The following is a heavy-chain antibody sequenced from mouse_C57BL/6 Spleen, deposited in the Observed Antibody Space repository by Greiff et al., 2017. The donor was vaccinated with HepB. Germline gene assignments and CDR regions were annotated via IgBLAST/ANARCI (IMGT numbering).Heavy chain of an antibody. V-gene: IGHV1-62-2*01. CDR1: GYTFTEYT. D-gene: IGHD1-1*01. Sequence: QVQLQQSGAELVKPGASVKLSCKASGYTFTEYTIHWVKQRSGQGLEWIGWFYPGSGSIKYNEKFKDKATLTADKYSSTAYMQLSSLTSEDSAVYYCARSRITTVVATDYYAMDYWGQGTSVTVSS. CDR3: ARSRITTVVATDYYAMDY. J-gene: IGHJ4*01. CDR2: FYPGSGSI.